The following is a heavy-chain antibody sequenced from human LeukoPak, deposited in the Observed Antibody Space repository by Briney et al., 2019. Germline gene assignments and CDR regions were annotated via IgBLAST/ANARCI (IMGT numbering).Heavy chain of an antibody. CDR1: GFTFSSYS. J-gene: IGHJ4*02. D-gene: IGHD3-10*01. CDR2: ISSISSSTI. Sequence: PGGSLRLSCAASGFTFSSYSMNWVRQAPGKGLEWVSYISSISSSTIYYADSVKGRFTISRDNAKNSLYLQMNSLRAEDTAVYYCAKDLWFGARWGYWGQGTLVTVSS. CDR3: AKDLWFGARWGY. V-gene: IGHV3-48*01.